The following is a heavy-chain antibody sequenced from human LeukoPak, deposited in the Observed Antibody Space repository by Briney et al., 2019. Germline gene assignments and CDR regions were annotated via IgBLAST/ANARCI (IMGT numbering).Heavy chain of an antibody. CDR2: IIPIFGTA. Sequence: VKVSCKASGYTFTSYGISWVRQAPGQGLEWMGGIIPIFGTANYAQKFQGRVTITADKSTSTAYMELSSLRSEDTAVYYCARGPPYRFHWGAYYFDYWGQGTLVTVSS. V-gene: IGHV1-69*13. J-gene: IGHJ4*02. CDR1: GYTFTSYG. D-gene: IGHD1-26*01. CDR3: ARGPPYRFHWGAYYFDY.